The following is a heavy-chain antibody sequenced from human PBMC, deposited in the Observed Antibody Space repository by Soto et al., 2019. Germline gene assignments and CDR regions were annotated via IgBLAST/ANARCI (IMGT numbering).Heavy chain of an antibody. Sequence: SETLSLTCTVSGGSISSSSYYWGWIRQPPGKGLEWIGSIYYSGSTYYNPSLKSRVTISVDTSKNQFSLKLSSVTAADTAVYYCARQGRGGSSSSRPYYFDYWGQGTLVTVSS. V-gene: IGHV4-39*01. J-gene: IGHJ4*02. CDR1: GGSISSSSYY. D-gene: IGHD6-13*01. CDR2: IYYSGST. CDR3: ARQGRGGSSSSRPYYFDY.